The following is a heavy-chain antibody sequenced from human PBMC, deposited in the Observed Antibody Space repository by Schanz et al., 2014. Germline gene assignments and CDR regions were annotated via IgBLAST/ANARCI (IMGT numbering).Heavy chain of an antibody. CDR3: ARDRGYCSGGSCLTFDY. CDR2: LSGSGGST. CDR1: GFTFSSYA. V-gene: IGHV3-23*01. Sequence: VQLLESGGGLVQPGGSLRLSCAASGFTFSSYAMSWVRQAPGKGLEWVSALSGSGGSTYYADSVKGRFTISRDNSKNTLYLQMNTLRAEDTAVYYCARDRGYCSGGSCLTFDYWGQGTLVTVSS. D-gene: IGHD2-15*01. J-gene: IGHJ4*02.